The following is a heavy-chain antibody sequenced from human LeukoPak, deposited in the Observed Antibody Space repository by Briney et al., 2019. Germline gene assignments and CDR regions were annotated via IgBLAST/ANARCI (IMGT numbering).Heavy chain of an antibody. V-gene: IGHV4-34*01. CDR1: GGSFSGYY. D-gene: IGHD2-15*01. Sequence: SETLSLTCAVYGGSFSGYYWSWIRQPPGKGLEWLGEINHSGSTNYNPSLKSRVTISVDTSKNQFSLKLSSVTAADTAVYYCARGPRGYCSGGSCYPSFDYWGQGTLVTVSS. CDR2: INHSGST. CDR3: ARGPRGYCSGGSCYPSFDY. J-gene: IGHJ4*02.